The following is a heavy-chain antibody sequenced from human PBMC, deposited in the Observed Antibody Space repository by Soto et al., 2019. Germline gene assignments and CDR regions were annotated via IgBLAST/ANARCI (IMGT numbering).Heavy chain of an antibody. J-gene: IGHJ6*02. CDR2: ISGSGGST. D-gene: IGHD7-27*01. CDR1: GFTFSSYA. CDR3: AKHLGILYYYGMDV. V-gene: IGHV3-23*01. Sequence: EVQLLESGGGLVQPGGSLRLSCAASGFTFSSYAMSWVRQAPGKGLEWVSAISGSGGSTYYADSVKGRFTISRDNSKNTRYLQMNSLRAEDTAVYYCAKHLGILYYYGMDVWGQGTTVAVSS.